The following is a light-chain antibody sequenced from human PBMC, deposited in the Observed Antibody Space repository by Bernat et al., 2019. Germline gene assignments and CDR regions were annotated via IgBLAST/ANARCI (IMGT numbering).Light chain of an antibody. CDR1: SSNIGSDT. CDR3: ASLDSSLKGYV. Sequence: QFVLTQPPSVSAAPGQRVTISCSGSSSNIGSDTVNWYQQVPGTAPKLLIYSNNRRPYGVPDRFSGSKSGTSASLAIGGLQSEDEADYYCASLDSSLKGYVFGTGTKVPV. J-gene: IGLJ1*01. CDR2: SNN. V-gene: IGLV1-44*01.